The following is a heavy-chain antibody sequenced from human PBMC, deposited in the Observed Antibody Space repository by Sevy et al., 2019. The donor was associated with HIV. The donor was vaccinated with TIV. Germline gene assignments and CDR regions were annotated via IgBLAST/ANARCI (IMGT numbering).Heavy chain of an antibody. CDR2: IKGDGSDK. D-gene: IGHD1-26*01. Sequence: GGSLRLSCAASGFTFSANWMNWVRQAPGKGLEWVANIKGDGSDKHYVDSVEGRFTISRDNAKNLLYLQMNSLRVEDTAVYYCARATSGRVESWGQGTLVTVSS. J-gene: IGHJ4*02. CDR1: GFTFSANW. CDR3: ARATSGRVES. V-gene: IGHV3-7*01.